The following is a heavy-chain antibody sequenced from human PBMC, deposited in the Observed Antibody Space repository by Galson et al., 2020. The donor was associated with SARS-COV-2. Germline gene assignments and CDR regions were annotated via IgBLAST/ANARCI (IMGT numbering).Heavy chain of an antibody. D-gene: IGHD3-3*01. J-gene: IGHJ6*02. Sequence: GGSLRLSCAASGFTFSSYAMHWVRQAPGRGLEWVALISYDENNKYYADSVKGRFTISRDNSKDTLYLQMNSLRDEDTAVYFCASPTGFWSGYPGSYYYHALDVWGQGTTVTVSS. CDR3: ASPTGFWSGYPGSYYYHALDV. V-gene: IGHV3-30*04. CDR2: ISYDENNK. CDR1: GFTFSSYA.